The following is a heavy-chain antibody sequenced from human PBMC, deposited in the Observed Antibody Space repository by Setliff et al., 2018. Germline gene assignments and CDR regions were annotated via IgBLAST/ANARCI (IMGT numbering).Heavy chain of an antibody. CDR2: INSRSSTI. CDR1: GFTFSSYN. D-gene: IGHD3-9*01. CDR3: ARLGPIVTHTTYDY. J-gene: IGHJ4*02. V-gene: IGHV3-48*01. Sequence: GGSLRLSCAASGFTFSSYNMDWVRQAPGKGLEWVSYINSRSSTIFYADSVKGRFTISRDNAKNSLYLQMNGLRAEDTAVYYCARLGPIVTHTTYDYWGQGTLVTVSS.